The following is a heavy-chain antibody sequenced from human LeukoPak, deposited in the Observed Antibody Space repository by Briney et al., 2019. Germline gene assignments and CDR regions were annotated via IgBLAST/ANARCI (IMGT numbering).Heavy chain of an antibody. V-gene: IGHV3-23*01. CDR2: IGDHGVYT. CDR3: AKAPTVTTFGY. J-gene: IGHJ4*02. Sequence: GGPLRLSCAASGFTFGTSAMSWVRQAPGKGLEWVSSIGDHGVYTYYGDSVKGRFTISRDDSKGTLYLRMDSLRVDDSAIYYCAKAPTVTTFGYWGQGILVTVSS. D-gene: IGHD4-17*01. CDR1: GFTFGTSA.